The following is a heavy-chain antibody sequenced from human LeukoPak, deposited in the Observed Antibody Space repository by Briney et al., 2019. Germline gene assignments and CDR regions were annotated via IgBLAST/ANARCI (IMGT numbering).Heavy chain of an antibody. Sequence: TGGSLRLSCAGSGFTFSSYWMSWVRQAPGKGLEWVANIKQHGSEKHYVDSVKGRFTISRDDAKNSLYLQMNSLRAEDTAVYYCARLWPFDYWGQGTLVTVSS. CDR2: IKQHGSEK. D-gene: IGHD2-21*01. V-gene: IGHV3-7*01. CDR3: ARLWPFDY. CDR1: GFTFSSYW. J-gene: IGHJ4*02.